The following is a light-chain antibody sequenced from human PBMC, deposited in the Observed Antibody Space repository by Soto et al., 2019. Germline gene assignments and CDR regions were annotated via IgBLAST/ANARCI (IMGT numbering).Light chain of an antibody. CDR3: QQSSSYPLS. V-gene: IGKV3-20*01. CDR2: DAS. J-gene: IGKJ4*01. Sequence: GLTQSPATLSLSTGERATLSCRASQSISRSLAWYQQKPGQAPRLLIYDASSRATGIPDRFSGGGSGTDFTLTISSLEPEDFAVYYCQQSSSYPLSFGGGSKVDI. CDR1: QSISRS.